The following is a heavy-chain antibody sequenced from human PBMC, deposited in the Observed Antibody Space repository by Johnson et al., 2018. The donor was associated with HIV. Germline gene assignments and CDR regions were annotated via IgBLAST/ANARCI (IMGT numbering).Heavy chain of an antibody. Sequence: QMLLVESGGGLVQPGGSLRLSCAASGFTFSSYDMHWVRQAPGKGLEWVAFIRYDGSNKYYADSVKGRFTISRDNSKNTLYLQMNSLRAEDTAVYYCVKVRRGSSWYIAFDIWGQGTMVTVSS. CDR2: IRYDGSNK. CDR1: GFTFSSYD. D-gene: IGHD6-13*01. V-gene: IGHV3-30*02. J-gene: IGHJ3*02. CDR3: VKVRRGSSWYIAFDI.